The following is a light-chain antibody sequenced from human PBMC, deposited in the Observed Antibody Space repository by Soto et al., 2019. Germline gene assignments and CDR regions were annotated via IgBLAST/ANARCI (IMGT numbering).Light chain of an antibody. CDR3: AAWDASLSCWV. Sequence: QSVLTQPPSASGTPGQRVTISCSGGNSNIGSNYVYWYRQLPGTAPQLLIYNNHQRPSGVPDRFSASKSGSSASLDVSGLRSEDGADYFWAAWDASLSCWVFGGGTKLTVL. V-gene: IGLV1-47*02. J-gene: IGLJ3*02. CDR1: NSNIGSNY. CDR2: NNH.